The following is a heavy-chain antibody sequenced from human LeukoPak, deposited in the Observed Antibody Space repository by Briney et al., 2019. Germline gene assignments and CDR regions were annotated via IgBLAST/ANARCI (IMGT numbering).Heavy chain of an antibody. CDR1: GGSISSYY. CDR2: IYTTGST. V-gene: IGHV4-4*07. Sequence: PSETLSLTCTVSGGSISSYYWSWIRQPAGKGLEWIGRIYTTGSTNYNPSLNSRVTMSVDTSKNQFSLKLNSVTAADTAVYYCARGPRATATQAFDIWGQGTMVTVSS. CDR3: ARGPRATATQAFDI. D-gene: IGHD2-15*01. J-gene: IGHJ3*02.